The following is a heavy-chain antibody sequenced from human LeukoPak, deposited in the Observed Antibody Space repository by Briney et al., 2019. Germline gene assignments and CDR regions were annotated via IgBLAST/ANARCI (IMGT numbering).Heavy chain of an antibody. CDR2: ISYDGSNK. J-gene: IGHJ4*02. V-gene: IGHV3-30*18. Sequence: GGSLRLSCAASGFTFSSYGMHWVRQAPGKGLEWGAVISYDGSNKYYADSVKGRFTISRDNSKNTLYLQMNSLRAEGTAVYYCAKEQSEWEQQMVFDYWGQGTLVTVSS. CDR1: GFTFSSYG. CDR3: AKEQSEWEQQMVFDY. D-gene: IGHD1-26*01.